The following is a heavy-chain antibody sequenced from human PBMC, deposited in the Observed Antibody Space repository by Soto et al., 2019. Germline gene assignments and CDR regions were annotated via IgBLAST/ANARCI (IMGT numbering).Heavy chain of an antibody. Sequence: GGSLRLSCAASGFTFSDYYMSWIRQAPGKGLEWVSYMTGSGRTIYYADSVKGRFTISRDNAKNSLYLQMNSLRAEDPAVYYCARAKDLGNWFDPWGQGTLVTVSS. V-gene: IGHV3-11*01. D-gene: IGHD2-15*01. J-gene: IGHJ5*02. CDR1: GFTFSDYY. CDR3: ARAKDLGNWFDP. CDR2: MTGSGRTI.